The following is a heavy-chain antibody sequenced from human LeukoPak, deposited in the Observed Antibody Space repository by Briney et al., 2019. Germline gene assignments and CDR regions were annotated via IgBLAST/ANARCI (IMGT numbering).Heavy chain of an antibody. D-gene: IGHD6-19*01. CDR3: ARGGWGIAVAGGLYFDY. V-gene: IGHV3-48*03. J-gene: IGHJ4*02. Sequence: PWGSLRLSCAASGFTFSSYEMNWVRQAPGKGLEWVSYISSSGSTIYYADSVKGRFTISRDNAKNSLYLQMNSLRAEDTAVYYCARGGWGIAVAGGLYFDYWGQGTLVTVSS. CDR1: GFTFSSYE. CDR2: ISSSGSTI.